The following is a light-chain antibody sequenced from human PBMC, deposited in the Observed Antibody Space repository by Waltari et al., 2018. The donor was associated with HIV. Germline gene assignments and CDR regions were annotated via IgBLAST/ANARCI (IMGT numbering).Light chain of an antibody. CDR1: VTDIDIYKF. CDR3: SSYTPSHSLV. Sequence: HSALTQPASVSGSPGQSITISCSGTVTDIDIYKFVSWYRQYPGLAPQLVLYGVSSRPSGVSLRFSGSKSGYTASLTISGLEAEDEADYDCSSYTPSHSLVFGGGTKLTVL. CDR2: GVS. V-gene: IGLV2-14*01. J-gene: IGLJ3*02.